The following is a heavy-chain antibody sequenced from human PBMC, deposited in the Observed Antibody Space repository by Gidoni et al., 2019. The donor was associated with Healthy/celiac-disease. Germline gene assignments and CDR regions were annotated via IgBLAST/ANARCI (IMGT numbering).Heavy chain of an antibody. CDR1: GGSFSGYY. V-gene: IGHV4-34*01. CDR2: INHSGST. Sequence: QVQLQQWGAGLLKPSETLSLTCAVYGGSFSGYYWSWIRQPPGKGLEWIGEINHSGSTNYNPSLKSRVTISVDTSKNQFSLKLSSVTAADTAVYYCARGLRQWLVLAAKHNWFDPWGQGTLVTVSS. D-gene: IGHD6-19*01. CDR3: ARGLRQWLVLAAKHNWFDP. J-gene: IGHJ5*02.